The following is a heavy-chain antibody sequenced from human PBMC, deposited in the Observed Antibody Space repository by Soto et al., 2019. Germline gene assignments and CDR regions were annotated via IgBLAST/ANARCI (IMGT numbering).Heavy chain of an antibody. CDR3: TRDLDYNSNSESFNI. D-gene: IGHD4-4*01. Sequence: GESLKLSCKDSGSSFTSYWIAWVRQTAGKVLEWMGIIYPYDSNTRYSPSFQGQVTISADKSVSTAYLQWSSLKASDTAMYFCTRDLDYNSNSESFNIWGQGTMVTVSS. V-gene: IGHV5-51*01. CDR2: IYPYDSNT. CDR1: GSSFTSYW. J-gene: IGHJ3*02.